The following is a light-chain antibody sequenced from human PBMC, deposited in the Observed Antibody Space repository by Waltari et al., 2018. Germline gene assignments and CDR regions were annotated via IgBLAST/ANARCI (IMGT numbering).Light chain of an antibody. V-gene: IGLV2-14*01. CDR2: EVS. CDR3: SSYGGSTLSV. CDR1: SSDLGRYHY. J-gene: IGLJ1*01. Sequence: QSALTQPASVSGSPGQAITISCTGTSSDLGRYHYVSWYQQHPGKAPKLVISEVSNPPSGVSNRFSGSKSGNTASLTVSGLQAEDEADYYCSSYGGSTLSVFGSGTKVTVL.